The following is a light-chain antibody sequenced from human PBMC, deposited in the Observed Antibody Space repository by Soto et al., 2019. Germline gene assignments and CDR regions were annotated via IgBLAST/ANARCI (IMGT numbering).Light chain of an antibody. CDR2: LEDTGIY. V-gene: IGLV4-60*02. J-gene: IGLJ2*01. Sequence: QPVLTQSSSASASLGSSVKLTCTLSSGHSSYIIAWHQQQPGKAPRYLMKLEDTGIYNKGSGVPDRFSGSGSGADRYLTISNLQFEDEADYYCETWDRNTVVFGGGTKLTVL. CDR1: SGHSSYI. CDR3: ETWDRNTVV.